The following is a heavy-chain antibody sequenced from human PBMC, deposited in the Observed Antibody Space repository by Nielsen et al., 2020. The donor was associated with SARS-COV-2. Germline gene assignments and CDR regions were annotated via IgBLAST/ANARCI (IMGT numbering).Heavy chain of an antibody. V-gene: IGHV5-51*01. CDR2: IFPGDSDT. Sequence: GESLKISCKDSGDRFTTYWIGWVRQMPGKGLEWMGIIFPGDSDTRYSPSFQGQVTISADKSISTAYLQWSSLKASDTAMYYCARLGAVAPRYWFDPWGQGTLVTVSS. J-gene: IGHJ5*02. CDR1: GDRFTTYW. D-gene: IGHD4/OR15-4a*01. CDR3: ARLGAVAPRYWFDP.